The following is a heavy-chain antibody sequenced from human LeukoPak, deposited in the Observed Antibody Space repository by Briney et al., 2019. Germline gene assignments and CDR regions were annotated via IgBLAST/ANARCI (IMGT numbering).Heavy chain of an antibody. CDR1: GGSVSSTNW. V-gene: IGHV4-4*02. CDR3: AREGGFYRPLDY. D-gene: IGHD6-25*01. CDR2: VHLGGRT. Sequence: SETLSLTCGVSGGSVSSTNWWTWIRQPPGKGLEWIGEVHLGGRTNFNPSLKSRLTMSVDLSENHVSLKLTSVTAADTAVYYCAREGGFYRPLDYSGQGTLVTVPS. J-gene: IGHJ4*02.